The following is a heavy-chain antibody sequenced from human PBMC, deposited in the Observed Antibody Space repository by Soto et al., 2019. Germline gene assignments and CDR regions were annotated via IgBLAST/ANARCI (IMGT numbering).Heavy chain of an antibody. J-gene: IGHJ4*02. D-gene: IGHD1-26*01. CDR2: IWHDGSKK. CDR1: GFTFDNYV. CDR3: TRAAIRGELLDY. Sequence: GGSLRLSCAASGFTFDNYVMHWVRQAPGKGLEWVALIWHDGSKKAYADSVKGRFTISRDNSKNTLNLQMNSLRVEDTAVYYCTRAAIRGELLDYWGQGTQVTVSS. V-gene: IGHV3-33*01.